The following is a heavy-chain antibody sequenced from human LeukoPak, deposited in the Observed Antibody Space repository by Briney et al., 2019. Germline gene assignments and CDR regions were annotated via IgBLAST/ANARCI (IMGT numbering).Heavy chain of an antibody. V-gene: IGHV1-2*02. D-gene: IGHD1-26*01. CDR1: GYTFTGYY. CDR3: AREGVGAIDAFDI. CDR2: INPNSGGT. J-gene: IGHJ3*02. Sequence: ASVKVSCKTSGYTFTGYYMHWVRQAPGQGLEWMGWINPNSGGTNYAQKFQGRVTMTRDTSISTAYMELSRLRSDDTAVYYCAREGVGAIDAFDIWGQGTMVTVSS.